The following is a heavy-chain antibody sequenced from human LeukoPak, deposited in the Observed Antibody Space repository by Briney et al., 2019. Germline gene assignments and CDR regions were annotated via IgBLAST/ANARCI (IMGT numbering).Heavy chain of an antibody. CDR2: MNPNSGNT. V-gene: IGHV1-8*02. CDR3: ARDLHGDYGANWFDP. J-gene: IGHJ5*02. CDR1: GYTFTSYD. Sequence: ASVKVSCKASGYTFTSYDINWMRQATGQGLEWMGWMNPNSGNTGYAQKFQGRVTMTRNTSISTAYMELSSLRSEDTAVYYCARDLHGDYGANWFDPWGQGTLVTVSS. D-gene: IGHD4-17*01.